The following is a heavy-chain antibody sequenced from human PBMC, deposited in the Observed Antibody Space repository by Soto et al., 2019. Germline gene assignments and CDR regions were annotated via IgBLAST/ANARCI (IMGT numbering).Heavy chain of an antibody. V-gene: IGHV1-3*01. J-gene: IGHJ4*02. CDR1: GYTFTSYA. Sequence: ASVKVSCKASGYTFTSYAMHWVRQAPGQRLEWMGWINAGNGNTKYSQKFQGRVTITRDTFASTAYMELSSLRSEDTAVYYCARDRQIAAAGKALGYWGQGTLVTVSS. CDR2: INAGNGNT. D-gene: IGHD6-13*01. CDR3: ARDRQIAAAGKALGY.